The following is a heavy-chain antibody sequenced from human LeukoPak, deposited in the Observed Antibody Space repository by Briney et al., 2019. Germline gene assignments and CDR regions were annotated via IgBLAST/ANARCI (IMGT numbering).Heavy chain of an antibody. CDR1: GGTFSSYA. V-gene: IGHV1-69*13. Sequence: SVKVSCKASGGTFSSYAISWVRQAPGQGLEWMGGIIPIFGTANYAQKFQGRVTITADESTSTAYMELSSLRSEDTAVYYCVAAAMVTQNFDYWGQGTLVTVSS. CDR3: VAAAMVTQNFDY. CDR2: IIPIFGTA. J-gene: IGHJ4*02. D-gene: IGHD5-18*01.